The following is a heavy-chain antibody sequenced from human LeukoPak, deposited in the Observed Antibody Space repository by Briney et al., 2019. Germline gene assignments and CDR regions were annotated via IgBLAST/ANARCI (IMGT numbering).Heavy chain of an antibody. V-gene: IGHV4-59*08. Sequence: SETLSLTCTVSGGSISSYYWNWIRQPPGKGLEWIGYIFYSVNTNYNPSLKSRVTISVDTSKNQFSLKLSSVTAADTAVYYCARHGDLLRTTVVNRHFDYWGQGTLVTVSS. CDR1: GGSISSYY. CDR3: ARHGDLLRTTVVNRHFDY. D-gene: IGHD4-23*01. CDR2: IFYSVNT. J-gene: IGHJ4*02.